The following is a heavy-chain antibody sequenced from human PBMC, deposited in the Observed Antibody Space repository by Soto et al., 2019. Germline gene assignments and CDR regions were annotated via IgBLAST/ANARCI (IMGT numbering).Heavy chain of an antibody. CDR1: GGSFSGYY. CDR3: ARGAYDFWSGYQETYYYYYGMDV. CDR2: INHSGST. Sequence: SETLSLTCAVYGGSFSGYYWSWICQPPGKGLEWIGEINHSGSTNYNPSLKSRVTISVDTSKNQFSLKLSSVTAADTAVYYCARGAYDFWSGYQETYYYYYGMDVWGQGTTVTVSS. J-gene: IGHJ6*02. D-gene: IGHD3-3*01. V-gene: IGHV4-34*01.